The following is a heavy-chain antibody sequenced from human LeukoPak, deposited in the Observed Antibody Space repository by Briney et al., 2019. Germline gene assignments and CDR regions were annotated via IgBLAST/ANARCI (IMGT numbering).Heavy chain of an antibody. V-gene: IGHV4-38-2*02. D-gene: IGHD3-9*01. CDR3: ARYSILTVYSIDY. CDR1: GYSISSGYS. J-gene: IGHJ4*02. Sequence: KPSETLSLTCTVSGYSISSGYSWGWIRQPPGKGLEWIVSIYHSGNTYYNPSLKSRVTMSVNTSKNQFSLKLSSVTAADTAVYYCARYSILTVYSIDYWGQGTLVTVSS. CDR2: IYHSGNT.